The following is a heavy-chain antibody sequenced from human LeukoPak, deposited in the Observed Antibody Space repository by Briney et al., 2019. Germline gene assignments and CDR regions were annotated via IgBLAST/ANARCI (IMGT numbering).Heavy chain of an antibody. J-gene: IGHJ6*03. D-gene: IGHD4-23*01. Sequence: SETLSLTCTVSGGSISSGGYYWSWIRQHPTKGLEWIGYIYYSGSTYYNPSLKSRVTISVDTSKNQFSLKLSSVTAADTAVYYCARAPLDYGGNAYYYMDVWGKGTTVTVSS. CDR3: ARAPLDYGGNAYYYMDV. CDR1: GGSISSGGYY. V-gene: IGHV4-31*03. CDR2: IYYSGST.